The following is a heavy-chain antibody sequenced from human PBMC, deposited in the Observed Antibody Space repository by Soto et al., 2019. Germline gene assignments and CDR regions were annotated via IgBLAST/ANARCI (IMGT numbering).Heavy chain of an antibody. J-gene: IGHJ4*02. CDR2: ISSSSSYI. V-gene: IGHV3-21*01. CDR3: ARGTQGYYSGYDFSYFDY. CDR1: GVTFSSYS. Sequence: CGSLRLSWAASGVTFSSYSRNWVRQAPGKGLEWVSSISSSSSYIYYADSVKGRFTISRDNAKNSLYLQMNSLRAEDTAVYYCARGTQGYYSGYDFSYFDYWGQGTLVTVSS. D-gene: IGHD5-12*01.